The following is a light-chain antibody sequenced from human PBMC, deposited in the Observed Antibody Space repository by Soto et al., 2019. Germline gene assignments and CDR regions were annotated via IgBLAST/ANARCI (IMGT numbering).Light chain of an antibody. Sequence: EIVMTQSPATLSVSPGERATLSCRASQSINNNLAWYQQRPGQAPRLLIYGASTRASGVPARFSGSGSGTDFTLTISSLQSEDFAIYYCQQYNIWPPWTFGHGTKVEIK. CDR3: QQYNIWPPWT. J-gene: IGKJ1*01. CDR2: GAS. CDR1: QSINNN. V-gene: IGKV3-15*01.